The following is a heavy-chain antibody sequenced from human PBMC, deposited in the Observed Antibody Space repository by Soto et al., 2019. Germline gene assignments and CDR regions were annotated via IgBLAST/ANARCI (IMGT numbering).Heavy chain of an antibody. CDR2: IYPGDSDT. Sequence: PGESLKISCKGSGYSFTSYWIGWVRQMPGKGLEWMGIIYPGDSDTRYSPSFQGQVTISADKSISTAYLQWSSLKASDTAMYYCARFGEYCSSTSCYGSYYYMDVWGKGTTVTVSS. CDR1: GYSFTSYW. D-gene: IGHD2-2*01. V-gene: IGHV5-51*01. CDR3: ARFGEYCSSTSCYGSYYYMDV. J-gene: IGHJ6*03.